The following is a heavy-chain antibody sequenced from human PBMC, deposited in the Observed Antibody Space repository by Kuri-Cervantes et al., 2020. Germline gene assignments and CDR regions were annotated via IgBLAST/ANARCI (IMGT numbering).Heavy chain of an antibody. V-gene: IGHV3-23*01. CDR3: AKGAYAYYYYYMDV. Sequence: GGSLRLSCAASGFTFSSYAMSWVRQAPGKGLGWVSAISGSGGSTYYADSVKGRFTISRDNSKNTLYLQMNSLRAEDTAVYYCAKGAYAYYYYYMDVWGKGTTVTVSS. D-gene: IGHD4-17*01. J-gene: IGHJ6*03. CDR2: ISGSGGST. CDR1: GFTFSSYA.